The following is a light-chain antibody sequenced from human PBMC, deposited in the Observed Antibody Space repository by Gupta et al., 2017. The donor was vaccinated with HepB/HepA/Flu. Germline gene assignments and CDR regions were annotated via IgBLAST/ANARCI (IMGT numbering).Light chain of an antibody. CDR3: AVWHGGRSSWV. CDR2: NNN. V-gene: IGLV1-44*01. CDR1: DSVIGSKI. Sequence: QSVVTQPPSLSCPPGQTATISCSDGDSVIGSKIVNWYRQHPGAAPKLLIDNNNHRPSGVPDGFSGSKSVTSDSLAISRLKYEDEDDYYCAVWHGGRSSWVFGGGTKLTV. J-gene: IGLJ3*02.